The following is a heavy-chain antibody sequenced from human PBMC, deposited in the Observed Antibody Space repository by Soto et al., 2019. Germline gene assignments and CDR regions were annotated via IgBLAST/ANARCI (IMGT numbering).Heavy chain of an antibody. J-gene: IGHJ6*02. CDR3: ARGVMITFGGVIAEEGYYYYGMDV. Sequence: SETLSLTCTVSGGSISSYYWSWIRQPAGKGLEWIGRIYTSGSTNYNPSLKSRVTMSVDTSKNQFSLKLSSVTAADTAVYYCARGVMITFGGVIAEEGYYYYGMDVWGQGTTVTVSS. V-gene: IGHV4-4*07. CDR1: GGSISSYY. CDR2: IYTSGST. D-gene: IGHD3-16*02.